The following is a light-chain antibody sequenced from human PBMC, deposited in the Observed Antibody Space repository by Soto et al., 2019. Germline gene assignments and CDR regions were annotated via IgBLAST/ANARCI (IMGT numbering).Light chain of an antibody. Sequence: DIQMTQSPSSLSASVGDNVIIICRASQIINTFLNWYQQIPGKAPKLLIYGASSLQSGVPSRFIGSGSGTDFTLSINSLQPEDFATYYCQQSFNAPVTFGGGTKVEI. J-gene: IGKJ4*01. CDR3: QQSFNAPVT. CDR2: GAS. V-gene: IGKV1-39*01. CDR1: QIINTF.